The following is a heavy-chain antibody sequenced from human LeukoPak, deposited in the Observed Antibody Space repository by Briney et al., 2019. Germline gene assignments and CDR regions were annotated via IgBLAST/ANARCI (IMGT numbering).Heavy chain of an antibody. V-gene: IGHV3-11*01. D-gene: IGHD3-22*01. Sequence: GGSLRLSCAASGFTFSDYYMSWIRQAPGKGLEWVSYISSSGSTIYYADSVKGRFTISRDNSKNTLYLQMNSLRAEDTAVYYCAKRPYYYDSSGYSTDYWGQGTLVTVSS. CDR2: ISSSGSTI. CDR3: AKRPYYYDSSGYSTDY. CDR1: GFTFSDYY. J-gene: IGHJ4*02.